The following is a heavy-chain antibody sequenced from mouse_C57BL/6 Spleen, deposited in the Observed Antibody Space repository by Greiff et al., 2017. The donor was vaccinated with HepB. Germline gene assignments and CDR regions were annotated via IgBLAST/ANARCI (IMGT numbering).Heavy chain of an antibody. CDR1: GYTFTDYY. D-gene: IGHD2-2*01. Sequence: EVQLQQSGPELVKPGASVKISCKASGYTFTDYYMNWVKQSHGKSLEWIGDINPNNGGTSYNQKFKGKATLTVDKSSSTAYMELRSLTSEDSAVYYCARYGYDLDYWGQGTTLTVSS. V-gene: IGHV1-26*01. CDR3: ARYGYDLDY. CDR2: INPNNGGT. J-gene: IGHJ2*01.